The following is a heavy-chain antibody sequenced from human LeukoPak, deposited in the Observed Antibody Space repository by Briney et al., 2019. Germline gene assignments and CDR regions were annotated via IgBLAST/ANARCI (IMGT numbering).Heavy chain of an antibody. J-gene: IGHJ4*02. V-gene: IGHV3-74*01. CDR3: VRDIVAGSGSYSD. CDR2: ISSDGGGA. D-gene: IGHD3-10*01. Sequence: GGSLRLSCAASGFTFSTYWMHWVRQAPGKGLVWVSRISSDGGGANYADSVMGRFTISRDNAKNTLYLQMNSLRAEDTAVYYCVRDIVAGSGSYSDWGQGTLVTVSS. CDR1: GFTFSTYW.